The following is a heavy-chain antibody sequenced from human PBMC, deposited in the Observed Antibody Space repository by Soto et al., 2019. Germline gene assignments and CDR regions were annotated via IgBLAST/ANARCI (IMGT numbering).Heavy chain of an antibody. CDR3: ARVVTPPSYYYYGMDV. Sequence: ASVKVSCKASGYTFTSYYMHWVRQAPGQGLEWMGIINPSGGSTSYAQKFQGRVTITADESTSTAYMELSSLRSEDTAVYYCARVVTPPSYYYYGMDVWGQGTTVTVSS. D-gene: IGHD2-21*02. CDR2: INPSGGST. V-gene: IGHV1-46*03. J-gene: IGHJ6*02. CDR1: GYTFTSYY.